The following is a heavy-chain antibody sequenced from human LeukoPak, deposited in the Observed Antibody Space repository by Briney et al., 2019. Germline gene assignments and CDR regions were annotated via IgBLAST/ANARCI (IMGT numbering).Heavy chain of an antibody. D-gene: IGHD2-2*01. Sequence: SVKVSCKASGGTFSSYAISWVRQAPGQGLEWMGGIIPIFGTANYAQKFQGRVTITADESTSTAYMELSSLRSEDTAVYYCARVGCSSTSCYEVEDYWGQGTLVTVSS. J-gene: IGHJ4*02. CDR3: ARVGCSSTSCYEVEDY. CDR2: IIPIFGTA. CDR1: GGTFSSYA. V-gene: IGHV1-69*13.